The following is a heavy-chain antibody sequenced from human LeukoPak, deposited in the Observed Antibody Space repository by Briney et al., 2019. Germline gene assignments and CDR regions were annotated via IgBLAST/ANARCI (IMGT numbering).Heavy chain of an antibody. CDR2: ISSSSSTI. J-gene: IGHJ4*02. CDR3: ARDLGYINWNDGDY. CDR1: GFTFSSYS. D-gene: IGHD1-20*01. V-gene: IGHV3-48*01. Sequence: GSLRLSCAASGFTFSSYSMNWVRQAPGKGLEWVSYISSSSSTIYYADSVKGRFTISRDNAKNSLYLQMNSLRAEDTAVYYCARDLGYINWNDGDYWGQGTLVTVSS.